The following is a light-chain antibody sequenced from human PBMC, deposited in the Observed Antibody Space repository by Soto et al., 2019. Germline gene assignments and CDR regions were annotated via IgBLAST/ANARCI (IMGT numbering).Light chain of an antibody. CDR3: QQYYSAPHT. V-gene: IGKV4-1*01. J-gene: IGKJ2*01. CDR2: WAS. CDR1: QSVLYSSNNKNY. Sequence: DIVMTQSPDSLAVSLGERATINCKSSQSVLYSSNNKNYLAWYQQKPGQPPKLLIYWASTRESGVPDRFSGSGSGTDFTLPISCLQAEDVAVYYCQQYYSAPHTFGRGTKLEIK.